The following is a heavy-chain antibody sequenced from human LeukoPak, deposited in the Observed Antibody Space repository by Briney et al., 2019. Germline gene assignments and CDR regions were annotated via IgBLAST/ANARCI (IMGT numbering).Heavy chain of an antibody. CDR1: GGSFSGYY. Sequence: SETLSLTCAVYGGSFSGYYWSWIRQPPGKGLEWIGEINHSGSTNYNPSLKSRVTISVDTSKNQFSLRLSSVTAADTAVYYCARGWLQGPFDYWGQGTLVTVSS. J-gene: IGHJ4*02. V-gene: IGHV4-34*01. CDR3: ARGWLQGPFDY. CDR2: INHSGST. D-gene: IGHD5-24*01.